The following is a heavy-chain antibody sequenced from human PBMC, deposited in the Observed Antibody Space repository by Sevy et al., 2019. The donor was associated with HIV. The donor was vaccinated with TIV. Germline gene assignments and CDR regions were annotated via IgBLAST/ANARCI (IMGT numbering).Heavy chain of an antibody. CDR1: GFIFSAYV. CDR3: ARGDRLAFDS. CDR2: FSFDGSNK. Sequence: GESLKISWAGSGFIFSAYVMHWVRQAPGKGLGWVADFSFDGSNKYYADSVKGRFTISRDDSKSTLYLQMNRLRPEDTGVYYCARGDRLAFDSWGQGTQVTVSS. J-gene: IGHJ4*02. V-gene: IGHV3-30-3*01. D-gene: IGHD5-12*01.